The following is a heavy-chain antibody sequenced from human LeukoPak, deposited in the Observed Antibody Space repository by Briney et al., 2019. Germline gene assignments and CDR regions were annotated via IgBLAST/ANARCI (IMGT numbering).Heavy chain of an antibody. CDR2: ISYDGSNK. CDR1: GFIFSSYG. D-gene: IGHD2-2*02. J-gene: IGHJ6*02. V-gene: IGHV3-30*18. CDR3: AKDSSPSAAIAAIYGMDV. Sequence: GGSLRLSCAASGFIFSSYGMHWVRQARGKGLEGVAVISYDGSNKYYADSVKGRFTISRDNSKNTLYLQMNSLRAEDTAVYYCAKDSSPSAAIAAIYGMDVWGQGTTVTVSS.